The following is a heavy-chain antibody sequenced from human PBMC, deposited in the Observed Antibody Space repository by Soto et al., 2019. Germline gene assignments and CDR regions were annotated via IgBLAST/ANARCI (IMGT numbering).Heavy chain of an antibody. CDR2: ISAYNGNT. Sequence: ASVKVSCKASGYTFTSYGVSWVRQAPGQGLEWMGWISAYNGNTNYAQKLQGRVTITTDTSTSTAYMELRSLRSDDTAVYYCARVHPEWERLAYWGQGTPVTVSS. CDR1: GYTFTSYG. CDR3: ARVHPEWERLAY. J-gene: IGHJ1*01. V-gene: IGHV1-18*04. D-gene: IGHD1-26*01.